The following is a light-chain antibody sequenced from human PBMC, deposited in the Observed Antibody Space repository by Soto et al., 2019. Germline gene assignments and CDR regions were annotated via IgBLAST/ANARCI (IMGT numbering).Light chain of an antibody. CDR3: QQSYIIPWT. Sequence: DIQMTQSPSSLSAFVGDRVTITCRASQTISRYLNWYQLKPGKAPNLLIFAASTLRNGVPARFSGSGSGTNFTLTISSLQTEDFVTYACQQSYIIPWTFGQGTKVEVK. CDR1: QTISRY. CDR2: AAS. V-gene: IGKV1-39*01. J-gene: IGKJ1*01.